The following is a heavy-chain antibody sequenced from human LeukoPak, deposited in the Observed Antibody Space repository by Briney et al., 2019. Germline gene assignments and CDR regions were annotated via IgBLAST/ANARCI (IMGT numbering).Heavy chain of an antibody. CDR3: AREDGSGSYPGYYYGMDV. D-gene: IGHD3-10*01. V-gene: IGHV3-53*01. CDR1: GFTVSNNY. J-gene: IGHJ6*02. CDR2: IYTGGNT. Sequence: GGSLRLSCAASGFTVSNNYMNWVRQAPGKGLEWVSLIYTGGNTFYADSVKGRFTISRDISKNTLYLQMNSLRAEDTAVYYCAREDGSGSYPGYYYGMDVWGQGTTVTVSS.